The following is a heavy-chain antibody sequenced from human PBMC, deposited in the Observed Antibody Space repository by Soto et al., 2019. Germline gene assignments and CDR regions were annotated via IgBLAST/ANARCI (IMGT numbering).Heavy chain of an antibody. V-gene: IGHV3-21*01. Sequence: EVQLVESGGGLVKPGGSLRLSCAASGFTFSSYSMNWVRQAPGKGLEWVSSISSSSSYIYYADSVKGRFTISRDNAKNSLYRKMNSLRAEDTAVYYCARETGYGDYSPGYWGKGPLVTVSS. D-gene: IGHD4-17*01. J-gene: IGHJ4*02. CDR2: ISSSSSYI. CDR3: ARETGYGDYSPGY. CDR1: GFTFSSYS.